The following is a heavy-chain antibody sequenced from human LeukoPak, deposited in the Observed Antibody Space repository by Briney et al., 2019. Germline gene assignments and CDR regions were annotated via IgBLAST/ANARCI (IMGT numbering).Heavy chain of an antibody. D-gene: IGHD3-22*01. Sequence: GASVKVSCKASGYTFTSYDINWVRQATGKGLEWMGWMNPNSGNTGYAQKFQGRVTMTRNTSISTAYMELSSLRSEDTAVYYCARVGYYDSSGYYSPQKAFDYWGQGTLVTVSS. CDR2: MNPNSGNT. V-gene: IGHV1-8*01. J-gene: IGHJ4*02. CDR3: ARVGYYDSSGYYSPQKAFDY. CDR1: GYTFTSYD.